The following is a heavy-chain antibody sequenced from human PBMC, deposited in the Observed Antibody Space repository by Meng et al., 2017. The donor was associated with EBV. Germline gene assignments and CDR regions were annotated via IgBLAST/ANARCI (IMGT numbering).Heavy chain of an antibody. CDR1: GYTFTGYY. CDR3: ARVGIAVAGTGDY. CDR2: INPNSGGT. D-gene: IGHD6-19*01. V-gene: IGHV1-2*06. J-gene: IGHJ4*02. Sequence: QVQPVQAGPEAKKPGASVKVSCKASGYTFTGYYMHWVRQAPGQGLEWMGRINPNSGGTNYAQKFQGRVTMTRDTSISTAYMEPSRLRSDDTAVYYCARVGIAVAGTGDYWGQGTLVTVSS.